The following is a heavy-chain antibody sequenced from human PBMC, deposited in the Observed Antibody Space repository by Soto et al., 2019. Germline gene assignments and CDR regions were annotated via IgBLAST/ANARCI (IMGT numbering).Heavy chain of an antibody. D-gene: IGHD3-10*01. V-gene: IGHV1-69*06. J-gene: IGHJ5*02. Sequence: SVKVSWKAAGGTFSSYAISWVRKAPGQGLEWMGGIIPIFGTANYAQKFQGRVTITADKSTSTAYMELSSLRSEDTAVYYCARGVVRYYYGSGSYHNWFDPWGQGTLVTVSS. CDR1: GGTFSSYA. CDR2: IIPIFGTA. CDR3: ARGVVRYYYGSGSYHNWFDP.